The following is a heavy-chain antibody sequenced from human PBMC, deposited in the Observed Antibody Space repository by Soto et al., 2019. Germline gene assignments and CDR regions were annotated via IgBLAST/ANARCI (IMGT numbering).Heavy chain of an antibody. D-gene: IGHD6-19*01. V-gene: IGHV3-23*01. CDR2: VSGSGGST. Sequence: EVQLLESGGGLVQPGGSLRLSCAASGFTFSNYAMSWVRQAPGKGLEWVSGVSGSGGSTYYADSVKGRFTISIDNSKNTQYLQMNSLRAEDTALYYCAKDRLVVAGTLRPYDAFDIWGQGTMVTVSS. CDR3: AKDRLVVAGTLRPYDAFDI. CDR1: GFTFSNYA. J-gene: IGHJ3*02.